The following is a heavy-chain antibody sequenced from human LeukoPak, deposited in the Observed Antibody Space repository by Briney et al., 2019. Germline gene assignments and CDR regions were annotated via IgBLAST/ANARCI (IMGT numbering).Heavy chain of an antibody. J-gene: IGHJ1*01. CDR1: GDSISRYY. D-gene: IGHD3-10*01. CDR3: VCTKCNHVLKGRVAMSVDTSKNQFYLKLSSVTDADTAVYYCASHLLRAAAGLEYFQH. Sequence: NPSETLSLTCTVSGDSISRYYGSCIRQPPGKGLEWVGYIHYRGSTNSNPSLKSRVTKSVDPSKHQFPRKPSSVTAAHPAVYYRVCTKCNHVLKGRVAMSVDTSKNQFYLKLSSVTDADTAVYYCASHLLRAAAGLEYFQHWGQGTLVSVSS. V-gene: IGHV4-59*08. CDR2: IHYRGST.